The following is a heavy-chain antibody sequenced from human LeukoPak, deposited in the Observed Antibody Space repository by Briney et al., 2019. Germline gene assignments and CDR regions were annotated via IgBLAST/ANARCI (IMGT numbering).Heavy chain of an antibody. CDR3: AKDHVDWGSSFDC. Sequence: GGSLRRSGAAAGFTFSSYAMNWVRQAPGKGLEWVSAISVGGDSTDSADSVEGRFTISRDNSKNTLHLQMNRLGAEGTAIYYCAKDHVDWGSSFDCWRQGTLLTVSS. D-gene: IGHD3/OR15-3a*01. CDR2: ISVGGDST. V-gene: IGHV3-23*01. CDR1: GFTFSSYA. J-gene: IGHJ4*02.